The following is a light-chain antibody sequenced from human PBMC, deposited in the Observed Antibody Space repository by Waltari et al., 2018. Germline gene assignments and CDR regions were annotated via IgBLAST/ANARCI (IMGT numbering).Light chain of an antibody. J-gene: IGLJ3*02. V-gene: IGLV4-69*01. Sequence: QLMLTQSPSASASLGASVKPTCTLSSGHSSYSIAWHQQHPEKGPRYLMKVNSDGSHIMGDGIPDRFSGSSSGTERYLSISSLQSEDEADYYCQTGGFGIWVFGGGTKLTVL. CDR1: SGHSSYS. CDR2: VNSDGSH. CDR3: QTGGFGIWV.